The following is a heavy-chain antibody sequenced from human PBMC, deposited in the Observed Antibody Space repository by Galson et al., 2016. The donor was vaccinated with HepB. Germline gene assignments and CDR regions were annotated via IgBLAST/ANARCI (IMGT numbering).Heavy chain of an antibody. Sequence: QSGAEVKQPGESLKISCKGSGDRFTSNWIGWLRQMPGKGLEWMGIINPGASHTRYSPSFQGQVTISADKSISTAYLQWSSLKASDTAIYYCVRHYFSSGSFYGMDVWGQGTTVTVSS. CDR1: GDRFTSNW. V-gene: IGHV5-51*01. D-gene: IGHD3-10*01. CDR3: VRHYFSSGSFYGMDV. CDR2: INPGASHT. J-gene: IGHJ6*02.